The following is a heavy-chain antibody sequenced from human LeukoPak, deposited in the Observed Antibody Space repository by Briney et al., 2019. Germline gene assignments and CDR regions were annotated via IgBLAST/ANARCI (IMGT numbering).Heavy chain of an antibody. V-gene: IGHV4-34*01. Sequence: SETLSLTCAVYGGSFGGYYWSWIRQPPGKGLEWIGEINHSGSTNYNPSLKSRVTISVDTSKNQFSLKLSSVTAADTAVYYCARHWSRDYFDYWGQGTLVTVSS. CDR1: GGSFGGYY. J-gene: IGHJ4*02. CDR3: ARHWSRDYFDY. D-gene: IGHD1-1*01. CDR2: INHSGST.